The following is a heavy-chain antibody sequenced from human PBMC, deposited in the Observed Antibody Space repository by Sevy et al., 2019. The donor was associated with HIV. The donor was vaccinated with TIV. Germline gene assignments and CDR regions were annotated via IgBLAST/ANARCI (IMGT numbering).Heavy chain of an antibody. CDR3: ARDGGNSVKWYPLY. D-gene: IGHD2-2*01. V-gene: IGHV3-30-3*01. Sequence: GGSLRLSCAASGFAFSTHAMHWVRQSPGKGLEWVAVISSEGTETFYAASVEGRFTIPRDNSKNTLSLQLNSLRPEDTAVYYCARDGGNSVKWYPLYWGHGTLVTVSS. J-gene: IGHJ4*01. CDR2: ISSEGTET. CDR1: GFAFSTHA.